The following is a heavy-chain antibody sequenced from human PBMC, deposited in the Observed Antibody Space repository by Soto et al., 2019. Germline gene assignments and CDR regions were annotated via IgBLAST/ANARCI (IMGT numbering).Heavy chain of an antibody. CDR3: ARARVSIGQLVRSRLEQNWFDP. V-gene: IGHV4-31*03. D-gene: IGHD6-6*01. CDR1: GGTISSGGYY. J-gene: IGHJ5*02. CDR2: IYYSGST. Sequence: SETLSLTCPVSGGTISSGGYYWSWIRQHPGKGLEWIGYIYYSGSTYYNPSLKSRVTISVDTSKNQFSLKLSSVTAADTAVYYCARARVSIGQLVRSRLEQNWFDPWGQGTLVTVSS.